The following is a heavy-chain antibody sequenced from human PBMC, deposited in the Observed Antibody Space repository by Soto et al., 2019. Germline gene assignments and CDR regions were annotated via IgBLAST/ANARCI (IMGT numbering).Heavy chain of an antibody. J-gene: IGHJ3*02. V-gene: IGHV3-23*01. CDR2: ISGSGATT. Sequence: EVQLLESGGGQVQPGGSLRLSCTASGFRFDIYAMNWVRQAPGKGPEWIAVISGSGATTYHADSVKGRFTISRDTSKNAVYLEMNSLRPEDTAVYYCAKGLLAIVGTTLPRDAFNIWGQGTMVTVSS. CDR1: GFRFDIYA. D-gene: IGHD1-26*01. CDR3: AKGLLAIVGTTLPRDAFNI.